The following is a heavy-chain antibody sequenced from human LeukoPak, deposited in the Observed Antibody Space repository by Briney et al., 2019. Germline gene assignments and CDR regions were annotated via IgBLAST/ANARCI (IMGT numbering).Heavy chain of an antibody. V-gene: IGHV3-23*01. D-gene: IGHD1-26*01. CDR3: AKGSGSYRRNAFDI. CDR2: ISGSGGST. Sequence: GGSLRLSCAASGFTFSNYAMSWARQAPGKGLEWVSAISGSGGSTYYADSLKGRFTISRDNSKNTLYLQMNSLRTEDTAVYYCAKGSGSYRRNAFDIWGQGTMVTVSS. CDR1: GFTFSNYA. J-gene: IGHJ3*02.